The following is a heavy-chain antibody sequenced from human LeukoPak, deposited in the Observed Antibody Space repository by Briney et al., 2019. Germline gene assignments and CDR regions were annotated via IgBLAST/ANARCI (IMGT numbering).Heavy chain of an antibody. CDR2: ITPNSGGT. V-gene: IGHV1-2*02. Sequence: GASLKVSCKAYGYTFTGYYMHWVRQAPGQGLEWMGWITPNSGGTNYAQKFQGRVTMTRDTSISTAYMELSRLRSDDTAVYYCASSFRIAAAGTWWFDPWGQGTLVTVSS. D-gene: IGHD6-13*01. CDR3: ASSFRIAAAGTWWFDP. J-gene: IGHJ5*02. CDR1: GYTFTGYY.